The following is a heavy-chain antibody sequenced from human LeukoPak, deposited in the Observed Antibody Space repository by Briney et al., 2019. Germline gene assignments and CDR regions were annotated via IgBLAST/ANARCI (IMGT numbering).Heavy chain of an antibody. D-gene: IGHD2-21*02. Sequence: GGSLTLSCAASGFSFSSYSLNWVRQAPGKGLEWVSYISPTSSTIYYADSVKGRFTISRDNAKSSLYLQMTSLRDEDTALYYCATAPGGDPYYFDYWGQGALVTVSS. V-gene: IGHV3-48*02. J-gene: IGHJ4*02. CDR1: GFSFSSYS. CDR2: ISPTSSTI. CDR3: ATAPGGDPYYFDY.